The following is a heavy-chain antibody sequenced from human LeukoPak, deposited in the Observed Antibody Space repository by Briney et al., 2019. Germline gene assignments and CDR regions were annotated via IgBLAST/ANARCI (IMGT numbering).Heavy chain of an antibody. CDR2: IYPGDSDT. CDR3: ARHEMGSAVAGFLY. CDR1: GYSFTNFW. D-gene: IGHD6-19*01. J-gene: IGHJ4*02. Sequence: GESLKMSCEVSGYSFTNFWIGWVRQMPGKGLEWMGIIYPGDSDTGYSPSFQGQVTISADKSISTAYLEWSSLKASDTAMYYCARHEMGSAVAGFLYWGQGTLVTVSS. V-gene: IGHV5-51*01.